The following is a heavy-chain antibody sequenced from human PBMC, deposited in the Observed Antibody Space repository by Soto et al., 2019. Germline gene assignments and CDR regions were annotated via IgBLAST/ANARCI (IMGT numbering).Heavy chain of an antibody. J-gene: IGHJ6*02. V-gene: IGHV1-69*06. D-gene: IGHD6-6*01. CDR1: GGTFSSYA. Sequence: ASVKVSCKASGGTFSSYAISWVRQAPGQGLEWMGGIIPIFGTANYAQKFQGRVTITADKSTSTAYMELSSLRSEDTAVYYCVRDHIAARPVYYYGMDVWGQGTTVTVSS. CDR3: VRDHIAARPVYYYGMDV. CDR2: IIPIFGTA.